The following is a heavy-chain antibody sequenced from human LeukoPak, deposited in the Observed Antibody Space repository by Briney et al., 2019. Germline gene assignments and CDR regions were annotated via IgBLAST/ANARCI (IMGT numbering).Heavy chain of an antibody. CDR2: IYYSGST. V-gene: IGHV4-39*01. J-gene: IGHJ5*02. CDR1: GGSFSGYY. Sequence: PSETLSLTCAVYGGSFSGYYWGWIRQPPGKGLEWIGSIYYSGSTYYSPSLKSRVTISVDTSKNQFSLKLSSVTAADTAVYYCARQTIVVVEVGWFDPWGQGTLVTVSS. CDR3: ARQTIVVVEVGWFDP. D-gene: IGHD2-2*01.